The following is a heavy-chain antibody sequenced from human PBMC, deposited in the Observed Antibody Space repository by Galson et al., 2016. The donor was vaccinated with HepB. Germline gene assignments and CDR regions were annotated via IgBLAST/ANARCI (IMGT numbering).Heavy chain of an antibody. D-gene: IGHD1-26*01. V-gene: IGHV3-30*03. CDR1: GFNFSQSG. J-gene: IGHJ4*02. CDR3: VSGIVGTANRDY. Sequence: SLRLSCAASGFNFSQSGMHWVRQAPGKGLEWVAAISYDEARKEYAGSVKARFTIPRDNSKNTVHLQMSSLRPEDTAVYYCVSGIVGTANRDYWGQGTLVTVSS. CDR2: ISYDEARK.